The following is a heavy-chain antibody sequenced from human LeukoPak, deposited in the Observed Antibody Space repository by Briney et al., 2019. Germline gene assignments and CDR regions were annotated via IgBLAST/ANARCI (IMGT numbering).Heavy chain of an antibody. CDR2: IIPTFGTA. D-gene: IGHD6-6*01. J-gene: IGHJ4*02. CDR3: ASDHIAARDYFDY. CDR1: GGTFSSYA. Sequence: ASVKVSCKASGGTFSSYAISWVRQAPGQGLEWMGGIIPTFGTANYAQKFQGRVTITADESTSTAYMELSSLRSEDTAVYYCASDHIAARDYFDYWGQGTLVTVSS. V-gene: IGHV1-69*13.